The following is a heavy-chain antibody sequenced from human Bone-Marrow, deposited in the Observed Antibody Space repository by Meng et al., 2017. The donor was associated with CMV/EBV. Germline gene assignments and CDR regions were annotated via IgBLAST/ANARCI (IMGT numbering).Heavy chain of an antibody. V-gene: IGHV3-30*03. J-gene: IGHJ4*02. D-gene: IGHD7-27*01. CDR1: GFTFSDSG. CDR3: ATGSDWGSLFDY. Sequence: GESLKISCAASGFTFSDSGMHWVRQAPGKGLEWVSVISFDGSNIHYADSVKGRFTISRDNSKKTLYLQMNSLRGEDTAVYYVATGSDWGSLFDYWGQGTRVTVSS. CDR2: ISFDGSNI.